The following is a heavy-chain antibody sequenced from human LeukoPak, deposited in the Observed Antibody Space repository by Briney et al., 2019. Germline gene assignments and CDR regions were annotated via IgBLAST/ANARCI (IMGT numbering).Heavy chain of an antibody. D-gene: IGHD3-10*01. Sequence: GRSLRLSCAASGFTFSSYGMHWVRQAPGKGLEWVAVISYDGSNKYYADSVKGRFTISRDNSKNTLYLQMNSLRAEDTAMYYCAKDLSLHYGSGSLPDYWGQGTLVTVSS. CDR3: AKDLSLHYGSGSLPDY. J-gene: IGHJ4*02. CDR1: GFTFSSYG. CDR2: ISYDGSNK. V-gene: IGHV3-30*18.